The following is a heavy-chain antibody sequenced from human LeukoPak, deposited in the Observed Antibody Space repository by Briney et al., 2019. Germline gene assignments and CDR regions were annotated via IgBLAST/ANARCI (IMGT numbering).Heavy chain of an antibody. CDR2: INPNSGGT. CDR1: GYTFTSYY. J-gene: IGHJ4*02. D-gene: IGHD3-10*01. CDR3: ARDQSTMVRGVGNY. V-gene: IGHV1-2*02. Sequence: ASVKVSCKASGYTFTSYYMHWVRQAPGQGLEWMGWINPNSGGTNYAQKFQGRVTMTRDTSISTAYMELSRLRSDDTAVYYCARDQSTMVRGVGNYWGQGTLVTVSS.